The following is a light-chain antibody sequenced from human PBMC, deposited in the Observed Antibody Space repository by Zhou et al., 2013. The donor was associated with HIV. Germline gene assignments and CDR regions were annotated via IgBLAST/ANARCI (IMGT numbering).Light chain of an antibody. J-gene: IGKJ2*01. CDR3: QQYANSPQT. Sequence: EIVLTQSPGTLSLSPGERATLSCRASHTISANYLAWYQQKPGQAPRLLVCGASTRATGIPDRFTGSGSGTDFTLTFTTLGPEDFAVYYCQQYANSPQTFGQGTKVEIK. V-gene: IGKV3-20*01. CDR2: GAS. CDR1: HTISANY.